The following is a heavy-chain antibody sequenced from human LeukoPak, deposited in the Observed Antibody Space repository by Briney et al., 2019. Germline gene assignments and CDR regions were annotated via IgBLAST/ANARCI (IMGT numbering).Heavy chain of an antibody. D-gene: IGHD6-6*01. J-gene: IGHJ4*02. Sequence: GASVKVSCKASGGTFSSYAISWVRQAPGQGLEWMGRIIPILGIANYAQKFQGRVTITADKSTSTAYMELRSLRSDDTAVYYCARDRAARPQTFDYWGQGTLVTVSS. V-gene: IGHV1-69*04. CDR1: GGTFSSYA. CDR2: IIPILGIA. CDR3: ARDRAARPQTFDY.